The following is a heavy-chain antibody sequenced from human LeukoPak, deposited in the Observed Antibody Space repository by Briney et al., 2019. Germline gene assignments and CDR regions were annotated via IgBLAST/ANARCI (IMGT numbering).Heavy chain of an antibody. CDR3: ARDTRLVRSSGYYW. D-gene: IGHD3-22*01. Sequence: SETLSLTCTVSGGSIRSYYWSWIRQPPGKGLEWIAYIYYSGSTNYNPSLKSRVTISVDTSKNQFSLKLSSVTAADTAVYYCARDTRLVRSSGYYWWGQGTLVTVSS. CDR2: IYYSGST. V-gene: IGHV4-59*01. J-gene: IGHJ4*02. CDR1: GGSIRSYY.